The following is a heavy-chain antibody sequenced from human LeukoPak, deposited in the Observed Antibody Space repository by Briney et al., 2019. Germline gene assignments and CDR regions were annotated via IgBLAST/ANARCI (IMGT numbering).Heavy chain of an antibody. D-gene: IGHD6-25*01. J-gene: IGHJ4*02. Sequence: PGGSLRLSCAASGFTFSSYAMSWVRQAPGRGLEWVSAVSGSGGSTYYADSVKGRFTISRDNSQNTLYLQMNSLRAEDTAVYYCAKCPAFTYSSAWLDSWGQGTLVTVSS. CDR1: GFTFSSYA. CDR3: AKCPAFTYSSAWLDS. V-gene: IGHV3-23*01. CDR2: VSGSGGST.